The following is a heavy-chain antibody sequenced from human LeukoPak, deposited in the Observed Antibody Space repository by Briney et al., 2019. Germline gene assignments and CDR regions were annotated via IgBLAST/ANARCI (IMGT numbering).Heavy chain of an antibody. Sequence: ETLSLTCAVYGGSFSGYYWSWIRQPPGKGLEWIAYISDIGSINYNPSLKSRVTISLDTSKNQFSLKLSSVTAADTAVYYCAGHHPRNTVDFWGQGTLVTVSS. D-gene: IGHD2/OR15-2a*01. J-gene: IGHJ4*02. V-gene: IGHV4-59*08. CDR1: GGSFSGYY. CDR2: ISDIGSI. CDR3: AGHHPRNTVDF.